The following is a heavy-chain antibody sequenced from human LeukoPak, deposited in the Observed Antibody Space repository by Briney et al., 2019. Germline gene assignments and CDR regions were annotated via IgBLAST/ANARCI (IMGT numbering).Heavy chain of an antibody. Sequence: VASVKVSCKSSGYTFTSYGISWVRQAPGQALEWLGWISAYNGNTNYAQKLQGRVTMTTDTSTSTAYMELRSLRSDDTAVYYCARGKASSRGYYYYYMDVWGKGTTVTVSS. CDR1: GYTFTSYG. V-gene: IGHV1-18*01. J-gene: IGHJ6*03. CDR2: ISAYNGNT. CDR3: ARGKASSRGYYYYYMDV.